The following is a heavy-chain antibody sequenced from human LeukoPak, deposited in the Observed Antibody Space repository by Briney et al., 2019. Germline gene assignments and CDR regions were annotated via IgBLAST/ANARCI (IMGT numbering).Heavy chain of an antibody. V-gene: IGHV1-69*05. CDR3: ARALGGDYDILTGYRGVYYYYYMDV. CDR2: IIPIFGTA. D-gene: IGHD3-9*01. J-gene: IGHJ6*03. CDR1: GGTFSSYA. Sequence: SVKVSCKASGGTFSSYAISWVRQAPGQGLEWMGGIIPIFGTANYAQKFQGRVTMTRDTSISTAYMELSRLRSDDTAVYYCARALGGDYDILTGYRGVYYYYYMDVWGKGTTVTISS.